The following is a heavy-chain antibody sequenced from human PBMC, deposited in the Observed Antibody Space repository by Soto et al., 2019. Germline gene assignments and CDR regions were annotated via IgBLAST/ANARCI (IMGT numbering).Heavy chain of an antibody. D-gene: IGHD6-13*01. Sequence: ASVKVSCKASGYTFTGYYMHWVRQAPGQGLEWMGWINPNSGGTNYAQKFQGWVTMTRDTSISTAYMELSRLRSDDTAVYYCARDLLYSSRPCYYYYGMDVWGQGTTVTVSS. CDR2: INPNSGGT. V-gene: IGHV1-2*04. CDR1: GYTFTGYY. J-gene: IGHJ6*02. CDR3: ARDLLYSSRPCYYYYGMDV.